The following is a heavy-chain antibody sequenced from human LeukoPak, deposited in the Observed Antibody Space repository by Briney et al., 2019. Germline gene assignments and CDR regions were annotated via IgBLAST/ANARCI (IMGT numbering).Heavy chain of an antibody. CDR2: IYYSGGP. CDR1: GGSISSSIYY. CDR3: ARHVGFITMVRGVINNNWFDP. V-gene: IGHV4-39*01. J-gene: IGHJ5*02. Sequence: SETLSLTCTVSGGSISSSIYYWGWIRQPPGKGLGWIGSIYYSGGPYYNPSLKSRVTISVDTSKKQFSLKLSSVTAADTAVYYCARHVGFITMVRGVINNNWFDPWGQGTLVTVSS. D-gene: IGHD3-10*01.